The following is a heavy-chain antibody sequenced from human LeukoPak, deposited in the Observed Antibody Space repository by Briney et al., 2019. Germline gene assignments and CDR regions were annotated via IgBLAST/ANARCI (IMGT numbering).Heavy chain of an antibody. CDR1: GGSISSGDYY. D-gene: IGHD4-23*01. CDR2: IYYSGST. CDR3: ASSTTVVTNFDY. J-gene: IGHJ4*02. Sequence: SETLSLTCTVSGGSISSGDYYWSWIRQPPGKGLEWIGYIYYSGSTYYNPSLKSRVTISVDTSKNQFSLKLSSVTAADTAVYYCASSTTVVTNFDYWGRGTLVTVSS. V-gene: IGHV4-30-4*08.